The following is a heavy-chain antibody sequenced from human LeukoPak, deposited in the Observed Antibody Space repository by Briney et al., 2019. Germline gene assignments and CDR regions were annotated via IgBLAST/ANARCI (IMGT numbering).Heavy chain of an antibody. D-gene: IGHD3-3*01. CDR3: ARGVRSGYYPDY. CDR1: GGSISSYY. CDR2: IYYSGST. Sequence: SETLSFTCTVSGGSISSYYWSWIRQPPGKGLEWIGYIYYSGSTNYNPSLKSRVTISVDTSKNQFSLKLSSVTAADTAVYYCARGVRSGYYPDYWGQGTLVTVSS. J-gene: IGHJ4*02. V-gene: IGHV4-59*01.